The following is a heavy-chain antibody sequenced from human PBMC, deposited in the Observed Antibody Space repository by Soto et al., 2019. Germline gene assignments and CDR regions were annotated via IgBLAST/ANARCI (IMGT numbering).Heavy chain of an antibody. CDR3: ARDVVRSTGGDS. CDR2: IIPIFGKT. Sequence: QVQLMQSGAEVKEPGTSVKVSCKASGGAFSTSSFVWVRQGPGQGLEWMGGIIPIFGKTNVAPKFRDRITFTADESTRTAYMELSSLRSEDTAIYYCARDVVRSTGGDSWGQGTLVTVSS. D-gene: IGHD7-27*01. J-gene: IGHJ4*02. V-gene: IGHV1-69*01. CDR1: GGAFSTSS.